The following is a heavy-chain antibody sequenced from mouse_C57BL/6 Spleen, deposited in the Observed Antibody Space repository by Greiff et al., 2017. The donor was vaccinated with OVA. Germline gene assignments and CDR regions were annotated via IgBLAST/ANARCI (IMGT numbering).Heavy chain of an antibody. D-gene: IGHD1-1*01. V-gene: IGHV1-50*01. CDR3: ASPLYGSTSFAY. Sequence: VQLQESGAELVKPGASVKLSCKASGYTFTSYWMQWVKQRPGQGLEWIGEIDPSDSYTNYNQKFKGKATLTVDTSSSTAYMQLSSLTSEDSAVYYCASPLYGSTSFAYWGQGTLVTVSA. CDR1: GYTFTSYW. CDR2: IDPSDSYT. J-gene: IGHJ3*01.